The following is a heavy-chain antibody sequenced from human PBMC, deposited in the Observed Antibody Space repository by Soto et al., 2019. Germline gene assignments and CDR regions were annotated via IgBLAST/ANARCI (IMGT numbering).Heavy chain of an antibody. Sequence: SGPTLVNPTQTLTLTCTFSGFSLTTRGVGVGWIRQPPGKALEWLALIYWDDDKRYSPSLKSRLTITKDTSKNQVVLTLTNMDPVDTATYYCAHVPGSGQLLYSYYYYMDVWGKGATVTVSS. V-gene: IGHV2-5*02. J-gene: IGHJ6*03. D-gene: IGHD3-10*01. CDR2: IYWDDDK. CDR1: GFSLTTRGVG. CDR3: AHVPGSGQLLYSYYYYMDV.